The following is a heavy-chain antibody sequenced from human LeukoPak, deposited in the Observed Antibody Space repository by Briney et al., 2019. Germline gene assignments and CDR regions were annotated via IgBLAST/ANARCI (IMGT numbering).Heavy chain of an antibody. J-gene: IGHJ4*02. D-gene: IGHD4-17*01. CDR2: ISSSSSYI. Sequence: GGSLRLSCAASGFTFSSYSMNWVRQAPGKGLEWVSSISSSSSYIYYADSVKGRFTISRDNAKNSLYLQMNSLRAEDTAVYYCAKDGGDDYGDDRRFDYWGQGTLVTVSS. V-gene: IGHV3-21*01. CDR1: GFTFSSYS. CDR3: AKDGGDDYGDDRRFDY.